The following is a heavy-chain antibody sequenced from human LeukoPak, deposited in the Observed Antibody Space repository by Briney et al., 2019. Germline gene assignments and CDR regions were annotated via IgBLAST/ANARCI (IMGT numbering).Heavy chain of an antibody. CDR3: ASYYASGVSAYNYYGMDV. J-gene: IGHJ6*04. Sequence: SETLSLTCAVSGYSISSGYYWGCLRHPPGKGLEWIGSMSHNRGTYYKPSVKSRVTISMDTSKNKFSLWLSSVTAADTAVYYCASYYASGVSAYNYYGMDVWGKGTTVTVSS. CDR2: MSHNRGT. D-gene: IGHD3-10*01. V-gene: IGHV4-38-2*01. CDR1: GYSISSGYY.